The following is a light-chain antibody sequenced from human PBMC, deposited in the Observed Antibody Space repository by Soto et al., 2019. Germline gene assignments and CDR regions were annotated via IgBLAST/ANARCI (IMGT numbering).Light chain of an antibody. Sequence: QSVLTQPASVSGSPGQSITISWTGTGSDVGGYNYVSWYQQHPGKAPKLMIYEVSNRPSGVSNRFSGSKSGNTASLTISGLQAEDEADYYCSSYTSSSSLKWVFGGGTKVTVL. V-gene: IGLV2-14*01. J-gene: IGLJ3*02. CDR2: EVS. CDR3: SSYTSSSSLKWV. CDR1: GSDVGGYNY.